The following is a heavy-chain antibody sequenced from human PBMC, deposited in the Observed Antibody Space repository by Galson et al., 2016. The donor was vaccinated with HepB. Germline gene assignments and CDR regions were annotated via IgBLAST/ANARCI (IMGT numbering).Heavy chain of an antibody. V-gene: IGHV3-23*01. Sequence: SLRLSCAASGFVFSNFGLSWVRQAPGQGLEWVASISTRRTKYYSDSVQGRFTISRDNSNNTLYLQMNGLRAEDTAVYYCAKERLVRRIFDHWGQGTLLTVSS. CDR1: GFVFSNFG. CDR2: ISTRRTK. J-gene: IGHJ4*02. CDR3: AKERLVRRIFDH. D-gene: IGHD1-1*01.